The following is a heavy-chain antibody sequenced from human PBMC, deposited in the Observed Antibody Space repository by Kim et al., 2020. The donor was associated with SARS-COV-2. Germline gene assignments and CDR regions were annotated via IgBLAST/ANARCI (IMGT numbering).Heavy chain of an antibody. CDR1: GGSVSSGSYY. V-gene: IGHV4-61*01. CDR3: AREGYGDYLYDAFDI. Sequence: SETLSLTCTFSGGSVSSGSYYWSWIRQPPGKGLEWIGYIYYSGSTNYNPSLKSRVTISVDTSKNQFSLKLSSVTAADTAVYYCAREGYGDYLYDAFDIWGQGTMVTVSS. CDR2: IYYSGST. D-gene: IGHD4-17*01. J-gene: IGHJ3*02.